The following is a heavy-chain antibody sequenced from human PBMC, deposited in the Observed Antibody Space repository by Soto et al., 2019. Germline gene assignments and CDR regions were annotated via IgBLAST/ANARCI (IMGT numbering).Heavy chain of an antibody. V-gene: IGHV1-69*12. J-gene: IGHJ2*01. CDR3: AQTLGSAVAGPGRFDL. D-gene: IGHD6-19*01. CDR2: ITPMFGTA. Sequence: QVQLVQSGAEVKKPGSSVKVSCKASGGTFSRYAISWVRQAPGQGLEWMGGITPMFGTANYAQKFQGRVTITADESTNTDHMELRRLRSEDTAVYYCAQTLGSAVAGPGRFDLWGRGTLVIVSS. CDR1: GGTFSRYA.